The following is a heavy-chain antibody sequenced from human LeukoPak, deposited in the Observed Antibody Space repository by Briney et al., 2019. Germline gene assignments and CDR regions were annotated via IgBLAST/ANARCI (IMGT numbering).Heavy chain of an antibody. V-gene: IGHV3-30*18. D-gene: IGHD1-26*01. Sequence: PGGSLRLSCAASGFTFSSYGMHWVRQAPGKGLEWVAVISYDGSNKYYADSVKGRFTISRDNSKNTLYLQMNSLRAEDTAVYYCAKQWEPRFDPWGQGTLVTVSS. CDR1: GFTFSSYG. CDR2: ISYDGSNK. J-gene: IGHJ5*02. CDR3: AKQWEPRFDP.